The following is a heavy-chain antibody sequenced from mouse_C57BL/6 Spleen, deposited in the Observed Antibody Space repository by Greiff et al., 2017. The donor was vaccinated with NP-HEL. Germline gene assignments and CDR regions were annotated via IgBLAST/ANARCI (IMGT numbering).Heavy chain of an antibody. CDR1: GFTFSSYA. V-gene: IGHV5-4*01. D-gene: IGHD1-1*01. Sequence: DVKLVESGGGLVKPGGSLKLSCAASGFTFSSYAMSWVRQTPEKRLEWVATISDGGSYTYYPDNVKGRFTISRDNAKNNLYLQMSHLKSEDTAMYYCARDHYYSSSYYYARDYWGQGTSVTVSS. CDR3: ARDHYYSSSYYYARDY. CDR2: ISDGGSYT. J-gene: IGHJ4*01.